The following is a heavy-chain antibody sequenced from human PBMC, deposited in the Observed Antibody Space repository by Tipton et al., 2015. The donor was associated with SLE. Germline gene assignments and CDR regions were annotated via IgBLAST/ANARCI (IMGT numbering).Heavy chain of an antibody. D-gene: IGHD6-13*01. Sequence: TLSLTCTVSGGSISNHYWNWIRQPPGKGLEWIGNIHYSESTNYNPSLKSRVTISVDSSKSQCSLKLNSVTAADTAVYYCARASGSSWDQWFDPWGQGTLVSVSS. CDR3: ARASGSSWDQWFDP. J-gene: IGHJ5*02. CDR1: GGSISNHY. CDR2: IHYSEST. V-gene: IGHV4-59*11.